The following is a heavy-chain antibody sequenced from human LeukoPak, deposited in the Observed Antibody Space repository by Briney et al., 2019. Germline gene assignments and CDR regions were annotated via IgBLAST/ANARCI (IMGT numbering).Heavy chain of an antibody. D-gene: IGHD2-15*01. V-gene: IGHV1-18*01. Sequence: VKVSCKASGYTFTSYDISWVRQAPGQGLEWMGWISAYNGNTNYAQKLQGRVTMTTDTSTSTAYMELRSLRSDDTAVYYCARVQRPGYCSGGSCSDFDYWGQGTLVTVSS. J-gene: IGHJ4*02. CDR3: ARVQRPGYCSGGSCSDFDY. CDR2: ISAYNGNT. CDR1: GYTFTSYD.